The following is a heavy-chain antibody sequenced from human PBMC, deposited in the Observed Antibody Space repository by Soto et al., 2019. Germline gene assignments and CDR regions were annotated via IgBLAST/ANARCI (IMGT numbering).Heavy chain of an antibody. CDR3: ADSAMALDWDY. D-gene: IGHD2-21*01. CDR1: GFTFSNAW. Sequence: VSLRLSCVGSGFTFSNAWMSWVRQVPGKGLEWVGRISSKIDGETTEYGTPVTGRFTISRDDSKNTVYLQMDSLKSEDAAVYYCADSAMALDWDYWGQGTRVTVSS. J-gene: IGHJ4*02. V-gene: IGHV3-15*01. CDR2: ISSKIDGETT.